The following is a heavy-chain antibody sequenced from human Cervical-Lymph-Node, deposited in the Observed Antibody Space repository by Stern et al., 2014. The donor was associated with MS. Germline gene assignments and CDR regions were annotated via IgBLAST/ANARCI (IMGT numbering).Heavy chain of an antibody. V-gene: IGHV5-51*01. Sequence: VQLMQSGAEVRKPGESLKISCKASGYSFTTYWIGWVRQMPGKGLEWMGIIYPGDSDTRYSPSFQGQVTISADKSISTAYLQWSSLKASDTAMYYCARQGLQGNYGMDVWGQGTTVTVSS. CDR2: IYPGDSDT. D-gene: IGHD4-11*01. CDR3: ARQGLQGNYGMDV. J-gene: IGHJ6*02. CDR1: GYSFTTYW.